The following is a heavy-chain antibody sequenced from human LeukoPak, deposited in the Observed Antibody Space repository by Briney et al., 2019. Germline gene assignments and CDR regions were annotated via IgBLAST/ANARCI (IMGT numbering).Heavy chain of an antibody. J-gene: IGHJ6*03. CDR1: GFTFSSNS. CDR2: ISSTSSYM. CDR3: ARAPLRGGYYYYYMDV. Sequence: GGSLRLSCAASGFTFSSNSMNWVRQAPGKGLEWVSSISSTSSYMYYAASLKGRFTISRDNAKNSLYLQMNSLRAEDTAVYYCARAPLRGGYYYYYMDVWGTGATVTVSS. D-gene: IGHD3-16*01. V-gene: IGHV3-21*01.